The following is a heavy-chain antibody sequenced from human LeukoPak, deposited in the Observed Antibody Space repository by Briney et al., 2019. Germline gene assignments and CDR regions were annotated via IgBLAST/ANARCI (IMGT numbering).Heavy chain of an antibody. CDR3: ATGPPLAYCGGDCYLYYYFDY. Sequence: ASVKVSFKVSGYTLTELSMHWVRQAPGKGLEWMGGFDPEDGETIYAQKFQGRVTMTEDTSTDTAYMELSSLRSEDTAVYYCATGPPLAYCGGDCYLYYYFDYWGQGTLVTVSS. CDR1: GYTLTELS. V-gene: IGHV1-24*01. J-gene: IGHJ4*02. CDR2: FDPEDGET. D-gene: IGHD2-21*02.